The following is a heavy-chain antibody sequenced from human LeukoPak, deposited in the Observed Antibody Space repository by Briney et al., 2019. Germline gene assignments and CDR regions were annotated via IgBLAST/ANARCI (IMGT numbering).Heavy chain of an antibody. CDR2: ISAYNGNT. J-gene: IGHJ5*02. V-gene: IGHV1-18*01. D-gene: IGHD6-13*01. Sequence: ASVKVSCKASGYTFTSYGISWVRQAPGQGLGWMGWISAYNGNTNYAQKLQGRVTMTTDTSTSTAYMELRSLRSDDTAVYYCATYGPDHSSSWYRFDPWGQGTLVTVSS. CDR1: GYTFTSYG. CDR3: ATYGPDHSSSWYRFDP.